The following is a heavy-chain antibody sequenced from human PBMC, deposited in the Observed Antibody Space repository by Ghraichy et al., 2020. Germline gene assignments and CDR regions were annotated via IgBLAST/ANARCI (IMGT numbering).Heavy chain of an antibody. D-gene: IGHD3-16*02. V-gene: IGHV3-23*01. J-gene: IGHJ6*02. CDR1: GFTFSSYA. Sequence: GGSLRLSCAASGFTFSSYAMSWVRQAPGKGLEWVSAISGSGGSTYYADSVKGRFTISRDNSKNTLYLQMNSLRAEDTAVYYCAKDGGVASPHSLITFGGVIVIPGGMDVWGQGTTVTVSS. CDR2: ISGSGGST. CDR3: AKDGGVASPHSLITFGGVIVIPGGMDV.